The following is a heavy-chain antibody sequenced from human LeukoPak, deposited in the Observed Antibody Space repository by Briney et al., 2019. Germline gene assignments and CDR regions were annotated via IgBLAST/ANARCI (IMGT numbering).Heavy chain of an antibody. D-gene: IGHD3-10*01. CDR2: IYYSGST. CDR3: ARGNYYGSGSYYPL. V-gene: IGHV4-38-2*02. J-gene: IGHJ4*02. Sequence: SETLSLTCTVSGYSITSSYYWGWIRPPPGKGLEWIGNIYYSGSTYYNPSLKSRVTISVDTSKNHFSLKLSSVTAADTAVYYCARGNYYGSGSYYPLWGQGTLVTVSS. CDR1: GYSITSSYY.